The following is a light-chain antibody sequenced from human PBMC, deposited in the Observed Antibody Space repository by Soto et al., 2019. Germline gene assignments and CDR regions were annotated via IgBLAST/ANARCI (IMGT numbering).Light chain of an antibody. CDR2: EVS. J-gene: IGLJ3*02. Sequence: QSVLTQPASVSGSPGQSIAISCTGTSSDIGAYNYVSWYQQHPGKAPKHMIYEVSNRPSGVSDRFSGSKSGNTASLTISGLQAEDEADYYCSSFATTSTLLFGGGTKLTVL. CDR1: SSDIGAYNY. CDR3: SSFATTSTLL. V-gene: IGLV2-14*01.